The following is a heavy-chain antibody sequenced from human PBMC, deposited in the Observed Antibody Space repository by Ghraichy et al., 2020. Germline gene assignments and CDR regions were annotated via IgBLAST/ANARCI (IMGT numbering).Heavy chain of an antibody. Sequence: SETLSLTCAVYGGSFSGYYWSWIRQPPGKGLEWIGEINHSGSTNYNPSLKSRVTISVDTSKNQFSLRLISLTAADTAVYYCAREEFWGSGLDSWGQGTLVTVSS. CDR1: GGSFSGYY. J-gene: IGHJ4*02. D-gene: IGHD7-27*01. CDR2: INHSGST. CDR3: AREEFWGSGLDS. V-gene: IGHV4-34*01.